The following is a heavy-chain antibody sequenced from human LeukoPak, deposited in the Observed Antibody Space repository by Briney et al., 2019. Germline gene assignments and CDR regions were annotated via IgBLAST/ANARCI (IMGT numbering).Heavy chain of an antibody. J-gene: IGHJ4*02. D-gene: IGHD3-10*01. CDR3: ARRISGSYLDY. CDR2: ITSRSTT. CDR1: GFTFSSYA. Sequence: PGGSLRLSCAASGFTFSSYAMHWVRQAPGKGLEWISYITSRSTTYYADSVRGRFTISRDNAKNSLYLEMNGLRDDDTAMYYCARRISGSYLDYWGKGTLVTVSS. V-gene: IGHV3-48*02.